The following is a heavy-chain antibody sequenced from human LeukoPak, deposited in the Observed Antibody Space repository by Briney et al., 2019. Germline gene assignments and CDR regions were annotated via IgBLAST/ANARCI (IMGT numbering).Heavy chain of an antibody. CDR1: GITVSSNY. D-gene: IGHD6-13*01. CDR3: ARGGSSSAYYYMDV. J-gene: IGHJ6*03. CDR2: IYSGGTT. V-gene: IGHV3-53*01. Sequence: GGSLRLSCAASGITVSSNYMSWVRQAPGKGLEWVSAIYSGGTTYYADSVKGRFTISRDNSKNTLYLQMNSLRGEDTAVYYCARGGSSSAYYYMDVWGKGTTVTVSS.